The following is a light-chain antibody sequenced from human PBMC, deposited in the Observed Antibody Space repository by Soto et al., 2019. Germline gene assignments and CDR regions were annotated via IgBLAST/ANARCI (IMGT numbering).Light chain of an antibody. J-gene: IGKJ5*01. Sequence: EIVLTQSPATLSVSPGESATLSCRASQRVYSNLAWYQQRPGQAPRLLIYGASTRATGVPARFSGRGSGTEFTLTISSLQSEDFAVCYCQQYTNWPPNTFGQGTRLEIK. CDR3: QQYTNWPPNT. CDR2: GAS. CDR1: QRVYSN. V-gene: IGKV3-15*01.